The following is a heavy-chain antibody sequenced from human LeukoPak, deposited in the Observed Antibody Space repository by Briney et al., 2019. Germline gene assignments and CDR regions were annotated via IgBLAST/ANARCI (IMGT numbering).Heavy chain of an antibody. CDR1: GGTFSSYA. CDR2: IIPIFGTA. J-gene: IGHJ6*02. CDR3: ARDPEGHYSSSWYGYYYYYGMDV. V-gene: IGHV1-69*13. D-gene: IGHD6-13*01. Sequence: SVKVSCKASGGTFSSYAISWVRQAPGQGLEWMGGIIPIFGTANYAQKFQGRVTITADESTSTAYMELSSLRSEDTAVYYCARDPEGHYSSSWYGYYYYYGMDVWGQGTTVTVSS.